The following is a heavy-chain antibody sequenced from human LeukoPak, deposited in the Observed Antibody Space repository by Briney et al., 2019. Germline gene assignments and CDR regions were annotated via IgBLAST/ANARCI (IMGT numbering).Heavy chain of an antibody. CDR2: IYPGDSDT. CDR3: ARQDGPLDY. D-gene: IGHD5-24*01. Sequence: GESLKISCQGSGYTFTNYWIAWVRQTPGKGLECMGIIYPGDSDTRYSPSFQGQVTISADKSISTAYLQWSSLRASDTAMYYCARQDGPLDYWGQGTLVTVSS. V-gene: IGHV5-51*01. CDR1: GYTFTNYW. J-gene: IGHJ4*02.